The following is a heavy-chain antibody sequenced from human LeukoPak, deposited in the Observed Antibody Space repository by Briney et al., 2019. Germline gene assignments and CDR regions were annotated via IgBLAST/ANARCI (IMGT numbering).Heavy chain of an antibody. CDR1: GTFXIXX. J-gene: IGHJ4*02. CDR3: ASSGTIVGATLDY. Sequence: GTFXIXXISWVREAXGQGGGWGGRIIPILAIANYAQTFHGRVTIPADNSTSTASLELSSLRSEDTAVYYCASSGTIVGATLDYWGQGTLVTVSS. V-gene: IGHV1-69*04. CDR2: IIPILAIA. D-gene: IGHD1-26*01.